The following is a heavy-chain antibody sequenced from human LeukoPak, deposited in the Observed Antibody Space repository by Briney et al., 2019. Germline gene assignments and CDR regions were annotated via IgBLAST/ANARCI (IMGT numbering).Heavy chain of an antibody. D-gene: IGHD1-14*01. CDR3: ARDEVITFRLFDH. V-gene: IGHV3-33*01. J-gene: IGHJ4*02. CDR2: IWYDGNTK. CDR1: GFTLSAHG. Sequence: GMSPRLSCAASGFTLSAHGMHWVRQAPGKGLEWLAVIWYDGNTKYYSDSVKGRFTISRDSSKNTLYLEMNSLRAEDTAVYYCARDEVITFRLFDHWGQGTLVTVSS.